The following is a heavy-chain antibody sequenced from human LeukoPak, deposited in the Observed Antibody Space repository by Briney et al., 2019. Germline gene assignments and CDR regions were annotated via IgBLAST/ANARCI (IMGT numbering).Heavy chain of an antibody. CDR3: VRDVSQRRHFGY. Sequence: SQTLSLTCTVSGDSFSSGAYYWSWIRQPPGKGLEWIGYFYGSGSASYNPSLKSRVTISVDRSNNQFSLKMTSVTAADTAVYYCVRDVSQRRHFGYWGQGTLVTVSS. V-gene: IGHV4-30-2*01. CDR1: GDSFSSGAYY. CDR2: FYGSGSA. J-gene: IGHJ4*02. D-gene: IGHD1-1*01.